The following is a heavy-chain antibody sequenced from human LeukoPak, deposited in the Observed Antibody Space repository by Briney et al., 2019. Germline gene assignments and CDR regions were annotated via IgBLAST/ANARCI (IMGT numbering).Heavy chain of an antibody. V-gene: IGHV4-39*07. J-gene: IGHJ5*02. D-gene: IGHD4-11*01. Sequence: SETLSLTCTVSGGSISSGSYYWGWIRQPPGKGLQWIGSIYYTGITYYNPSLQSRVTMSVDTSKNQFSLKLTSVTAADTAVYYCARGSQVGYSNYGWFDPWGQGSWVTVSS. CDR1: GGSISSGSYY. CDR2: IYYTGIT. CDR3: ARGSQVGYSNYGWFDP.